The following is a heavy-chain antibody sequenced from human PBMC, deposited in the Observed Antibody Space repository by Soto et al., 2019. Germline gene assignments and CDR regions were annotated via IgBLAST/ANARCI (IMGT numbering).Heavy chain of an antibody. CDR2: INHSGST. CDR1: GGSFSGYY. CDR3: ARPRIAVAAFDY. Sequence: QVQLQQWGAGLLKPSETLSLTCAVYGGSFSGYYWSWIRQPPGKGLEWLGQINHSGSTNYNPSLRSRVTISVVTSRNQFSLKLSSVTAADTAVYYCARPRIAVAAFDYWGQGTLVTVSS. V-gene: IGHV4-34*01. J-gene: IGHJ4*02. D-gene: IGHD6-19*01.